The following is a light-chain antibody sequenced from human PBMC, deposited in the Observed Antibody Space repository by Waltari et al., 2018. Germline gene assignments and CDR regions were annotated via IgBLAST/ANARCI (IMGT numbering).Light chain of an antibody. Sequence: EVVMTQSPATLSVSPGERATLSCRASQNINKLLAWYQQKPGQAPRLLIYRASTRATGIPVRCSGSGSGTEFTLTISSLQSEDFAIYYCQEYNNWPITCGQGTRLEIK. CDR2: RAS. V-gene: IGKV3-15*01. J-gene: IGKJ5*01. CDR3: QEYNNWPIT. CDR1: QNINKL.